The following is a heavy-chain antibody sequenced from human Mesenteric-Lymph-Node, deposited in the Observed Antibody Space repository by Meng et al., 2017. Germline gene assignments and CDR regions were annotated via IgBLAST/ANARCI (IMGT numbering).Heavy chain of an antibody. V-gene: IGHV3-23*01. J-gene: IGHJ4*02. CDR1: GFTFSSYA. CDR2: IRGSGTST. D-gene: IGHD6-13*01. CDR3: ARDHDIAAAGPDY. Sequence: GESLKISCAASGFTFSSYAMSWVRQGPGKGLEWVSAIRGSGTSTFYADSVKGRFTISRDNSKNTLYLQMNSLRADDTAIYYCARDHDIAAAGPDYWGQGTLVTVSS.